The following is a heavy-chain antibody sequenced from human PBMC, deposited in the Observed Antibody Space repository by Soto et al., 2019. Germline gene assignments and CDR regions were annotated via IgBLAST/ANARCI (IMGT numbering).Heavy chain of an antibody. J-gene: IGHJ6*02. CDR2: ISSSSSST. Sequence: PGGSLRLSCAASGFTFSSYAMSWVRQAPGKGLEWVSDISSSSSSTYYADSVKGRFTISRDNAKNSLYLQMNSLRDEDTAVYYCARDWYCGGDCAGMDVWGQGTTVTVSS. D-gene: IGHD2-21*02. CDR3: ARDWYCGGDCAGMDV. CDR1: GFTFSSYA. V-gene: IGHV3-48*02.